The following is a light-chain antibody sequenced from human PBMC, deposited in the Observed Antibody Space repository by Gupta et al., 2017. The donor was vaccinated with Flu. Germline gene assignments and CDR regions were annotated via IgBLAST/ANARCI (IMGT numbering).Light chain of an antibody. Sequence: SDVGTYNRVTWYQQPPGTAPKLMIYEVSNRPSGVPDRFSGSKSGNTASLTISGLQGEDEADYYCSSYTSSSTYVFGTGTKVTVL. CDR2: EVS. J-gene: IGLJ1*01. CDR3: SSYTSSSTYV. V-gene: IGLV2-18*02. CDR1: SDVGTYNR.